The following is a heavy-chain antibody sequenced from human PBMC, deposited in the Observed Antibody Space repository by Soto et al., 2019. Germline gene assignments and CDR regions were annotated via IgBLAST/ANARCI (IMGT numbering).Heavy chain of an antibody. D-gene: IGHD1-26*01. CDR1: GFTFSSYA. CDR3: AKDLYGWELSPVDY. V-gene: IGHV3-23*01. Sequence: QSGGSLRLSCAASGFTFSSYAMSWVRQAPGKGLEWVSAISGSGGSTYYADSVKGRFTISRDNSKNTLYLQMNSLRAEDTAVYYCAKDLYGWELSPVDYWGQGTLVTVSS. CDR2: ISGSGGST. J-gene: IGHJ4*02.